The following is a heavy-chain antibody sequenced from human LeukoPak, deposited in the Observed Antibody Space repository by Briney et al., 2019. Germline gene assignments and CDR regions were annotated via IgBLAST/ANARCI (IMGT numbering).Heavy chain of an antibody. D-gene: IGHD5-18*01. CDR3: AKGHVDTAMDRHVDY. CDR2: ISGSGGST. CDR1: GFTFSSYA. Sequence: GGSLRLSCAASGFTFSSYAMSWVRQAPGKGLEWVSAISGSGGSTSYADSVKGRFTISRDNSKNTLYLQMNSLIAEDTAVYDCAKGHVDTAMDRHVDYWGQGTLVTVSS. V-gene: IGHV3-23*01. J-gene: IGHJ4*02.